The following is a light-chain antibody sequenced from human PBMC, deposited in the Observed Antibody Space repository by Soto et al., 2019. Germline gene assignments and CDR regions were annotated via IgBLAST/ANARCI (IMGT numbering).Light chain of an antibody. CDR3: SSYTSSSPRV. J-gene: IGLJ1*01. Sequence: QSDLTQPASVSGSPGQSLTISCTGTSSDVGGYNYVSWYQQHPGKAPKLMIYDVSNRPSGVSNRFSGSKSGNTASLTISGLQAEDEADYYCSSYTSSSPRVFGTGTKVTVL. CDR1: SSDVGGYNY. CDR2: DVS. V-gene: IGLV2-14*01.